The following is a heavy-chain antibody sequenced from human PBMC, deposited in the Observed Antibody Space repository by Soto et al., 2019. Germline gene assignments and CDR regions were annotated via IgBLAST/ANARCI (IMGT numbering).Heavy chain of an antibody. V-gene: IGHV3-33*01. J-gene: IGHJ5*02. Sequence: GGSLRLSCAASGFTFSSYGMHWVRQAPGKGLEWVAVIWYDGSNKYYADSVKGRFTISRDNSKNTLYLQMNSLRAEDTAVYYCARDRGYCSSTSCPGSYNWFDPWGQGTLVTVSS. D-gene: IGHD2-2*01. CDR2: IWYDGSNK. CDR3: ARDRGYCSSTSCPGSYNWFDP. CDR1: GFTFSSYG.